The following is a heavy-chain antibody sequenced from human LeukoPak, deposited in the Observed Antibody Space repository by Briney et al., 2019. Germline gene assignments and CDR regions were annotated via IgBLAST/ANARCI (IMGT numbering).Heavy chain of an antibody. CDR2: MNSDGSST. V-gene: IGHV3-74*01. CDR1: GFTFSSYW. Sequence: PGGSLRLSCAASGFTFSSYWMHWVRQAPGKGLGWVSRMNSDGSSTNYADSVKGGFTISRDNAKNTPYLQMNSLRAEDTAVYYCARVFWYDSSFDYWGQGTLVTVSS. D-gene: IGHD3-22*01. CDR3: ARVFWYDSSFDY. J-gene: IGHJ4*02.